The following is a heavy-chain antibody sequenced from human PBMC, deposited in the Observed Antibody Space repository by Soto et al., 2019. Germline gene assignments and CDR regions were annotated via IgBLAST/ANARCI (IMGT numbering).Heavy chain of an antibody. CDR2: IYYSGST. CDR1: GGYISSGGYY. CDR3: ARGDGYCSITCSLGSYYYGMDF. Sequence: TLSLTCTVSGGYISSGGYYWGCIRQHQGKGLEWIGYIYYSGSTYYNPSLKSRVTISVDTSKTQFSLKLSSVTAADTAVYYCARGDGYCSITCSLGSYYYGMDFWGQGTMVTVSS. J-gene: IGHJ6*02. V-gene: IGHV4-31*03. D-gene: IGHD2-2*03.